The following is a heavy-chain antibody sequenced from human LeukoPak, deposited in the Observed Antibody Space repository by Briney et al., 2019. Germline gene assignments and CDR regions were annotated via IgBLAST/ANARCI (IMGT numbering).Heavy chain of an antibody. V-gene: IGHV3-53*01. CDR1: GFTVSDNY. D-gene: IGHD4-23*01. Sequence: GSLRLSCAVSGFTVSDNYMSWVRQAPGKGLEWVSLIYSGDTTLYADSVKGRFPISRDISKNTLYLQMNSLRAEDTAVYYCARRAGGYSHPYDYWGQGILVTVSS. CDR2: IYSGDTT. CDR3: ARRAGGYSHPYDY. J-gene: IGHJ4*02.